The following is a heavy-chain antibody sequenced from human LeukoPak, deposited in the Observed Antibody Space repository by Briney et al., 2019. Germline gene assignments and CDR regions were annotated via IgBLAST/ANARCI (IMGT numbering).Heavy chain of an antibody. J-gene: IGHJ4*02. V-gene: IGHV3-9*01. CDR3: AKGNSSSWYGFDY. CDR2: ISWNSGSI. D-gene: IGHD6-13*01. CDR1: GFTFDDYA. Sequence: GSSLRLSHAASGFTFDDYAMHWVRPAPGKGLEWVSGISWNSGSIGYADSVKGRFTISRDNAKNSLYLQMKSLRAEDTALYYCAKGNSSSWYGFDYWGQGTLVTVSS.